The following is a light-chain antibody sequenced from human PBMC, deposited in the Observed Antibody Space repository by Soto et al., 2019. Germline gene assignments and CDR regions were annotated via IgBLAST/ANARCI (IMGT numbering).Light chain of an antibody. Sequence: VLTQSPGTLSLSPGERATISCRASQSVSTSYLAWYQQKLCQAPRLLIYGASSRATGIPYRFSCSGSGTDFTLTISRLEPEDFSVDYCQQYGSMPRTFGQGTKVDIK. V-gene: IGKV3-20*01. J-gene: IGKJ1*01. CDR2: GAS. CDR3: QQYGSMPRT. CDR1: QSVSTSY.